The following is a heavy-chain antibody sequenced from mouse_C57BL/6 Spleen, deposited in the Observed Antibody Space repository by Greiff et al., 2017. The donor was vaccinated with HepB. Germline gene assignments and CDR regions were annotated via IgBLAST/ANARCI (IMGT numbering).Heavy chain of an antibody. CDR1: GYSITSGYY. Sequence: EVQLQESGPGLVKPSQSLSLTCSVPGYSITSGYYWNWIRQFPGNKLEWMGYISYDGSNNYNPSLKNRISITRDTSKNQFFLKLNSVTTEDTATYYCARRRGYYYDYWGQGTTLTVSS. V-gene: IGHV3-6*01. J-gene: IGHJ2*01. CDR2: ISYDGSN. D-gene: IGHD1-1*01. CDR3: ARRRGYYYDY.